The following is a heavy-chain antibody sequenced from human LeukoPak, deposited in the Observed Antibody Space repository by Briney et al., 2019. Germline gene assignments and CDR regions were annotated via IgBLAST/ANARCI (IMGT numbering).Heavy chain of an antibody. CDR3: ARHARVVPAAHFDS. Sequence: SETLSLTCTVSGGSISSYYWSWIRQPPGKGLEWIGYIYYSGGTNYNPSLKSRVTISVDTSKNQFSLKLSSVTAADTAVYYCARHARVVPAAHFDSWGQGALVTVSS. CDR2: IYYSGGT. J-gene: IGHJ4*02. V-gene: IGHV4-59*08. D-gene: IGHD2-2*01. CDR1: GGSISSYY.